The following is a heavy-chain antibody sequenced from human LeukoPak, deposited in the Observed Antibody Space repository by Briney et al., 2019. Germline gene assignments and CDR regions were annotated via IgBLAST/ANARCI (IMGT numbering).Heavy chain of an antibody. CDR1: GFTFSSYS. J-gene: IGHJ4*02. V-gene: IGHV3-21*01. D-gene: IGHD2-15*01. CDR2: ISSSSSYI. Sequence: GGSLRLSCAASGFTFSSYSMNWVRQAPGKGLEWVSSISSSSSYIYYADSVKGRFTISRDSAKNSLYLQMNSLRAEDTAVYYCARDEVEACSGGSCYFDYWGQGTLVTVSS. CDR3: ARDEVEACSGGSCYFDY.